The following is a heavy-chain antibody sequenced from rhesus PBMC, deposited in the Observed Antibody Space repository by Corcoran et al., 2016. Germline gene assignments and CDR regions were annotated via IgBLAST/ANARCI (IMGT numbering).Heavy chain of an antibody. Sequence: QLQLQASGPGLVKPSETPPLPSPVSGIPVTTNSWTWIRQSPGKGLEWGGYVSGSSGSTSYNPSLNSRVTISKDTSENQFYLRLNSMTAADTAVYYCARDAVSLDVWGRGLLVTVSS. CDR3: ARDAVSLDV. J-gene: IGHJ5-2*02. V-gene: IGHV4-147*01. CDR2: VSGSSGST. CDR1: GIPVTTNS.